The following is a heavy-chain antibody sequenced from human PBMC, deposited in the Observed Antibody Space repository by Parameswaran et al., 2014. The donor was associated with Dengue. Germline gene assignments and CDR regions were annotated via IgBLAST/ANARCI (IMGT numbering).Heavy chain of an antibody. CDR2: ISSSSSYI. CDR1: GFTFSSYS. Sequence: ESLKISCAASGFTFSSYSMNWVRQAPGKGLEWVSSISSSSSYIYYADSVKGRFTISRDNAKNSLYLQMNSLRAEDTAVYYCARQGYGSGFYYYYGMDAWGQGTTVTVSS. D-gene: IGHD3-10*01. V-gene: IGHV3-21*01. CDR3: ARQGYGSGFYYYYGMDA. J-gene: IGHJ6*02.